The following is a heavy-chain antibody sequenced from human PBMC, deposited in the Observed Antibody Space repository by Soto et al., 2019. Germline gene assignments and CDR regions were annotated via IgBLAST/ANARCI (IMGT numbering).Heavy chain of an antibody. J-gene: IGHJ5*02. Sequence: SQTLSLTCAISGDSVSSNSAAWNWIRQSPSRGLEWLGRTYYRSKWYNDYAVSVKSRITINPDTSKNQFSLQLNSVTPEDTAVYYCARGGYCSSTSCLHANWFDPCGQGTLVTVSS. V-gene: IGHV6-1*01. D-gene: IGHD2-2*01. CDR3: ARGGYCSSTSCLHANWFDP. CDR2: TYYRSKWYN. CDR1: GDSVSSNSAA.